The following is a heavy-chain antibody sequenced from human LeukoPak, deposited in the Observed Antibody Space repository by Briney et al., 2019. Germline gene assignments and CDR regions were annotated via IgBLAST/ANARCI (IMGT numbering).Heavy chain of an antibody. J-gene: IGHJ4*02. CDR3: ARNPAGYSSGWYHYFDY. V-gene: IGHV1-69*13. CDR1: GGTFSSYA. CDR2: IIPIFGTA. D-gene: IGHD6-19*01. Sequence: SVKVSCKASGGTFSSYAISWVRQAPGQGLEWMGGIIPIFGTANYAQKFQGRVTITADESTSTAYMELSSLRSEDTAVYYCARNPAGYSSGWYHYFDYWGQGTLVTVSS.